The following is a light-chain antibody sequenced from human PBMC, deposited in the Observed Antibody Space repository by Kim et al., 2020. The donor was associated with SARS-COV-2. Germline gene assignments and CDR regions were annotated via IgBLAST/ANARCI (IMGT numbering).Light chain of an antibody. CDR3: SAWDSSLNAWV. J-gene: IGLJ3*02. CDR1: NNNVGNQG. V-gene: IGLV10-54*04. CDR2: RNN. Sequence: QAGLTQPPSVSKGLRQTATLTCTGNNNNVGNQGAAWLQQHQGHPPKLLSYRNNNRPSGISERFSASRSGDTASLTITGLQPEEETDYYCSAWDSSLNAWVFGGGTQLTVL.